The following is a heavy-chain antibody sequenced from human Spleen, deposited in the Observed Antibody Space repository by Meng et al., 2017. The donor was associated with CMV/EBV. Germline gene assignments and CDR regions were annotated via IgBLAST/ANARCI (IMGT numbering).Heavy chain of an antibody. D-gene: IGHD3-16*01. V-gene: IGHV1-69*04. CDR1: GGTFSSFA. Sequence: KVSVKAAGGTFSSFAIIWVRQAPGQGLEWMGRVIPIVSVTNYAPRFQGRVTIIADKSTTIVYMELNSLTFEDTAVYYCARVGSFDSWGQGTLVTVSS. CDR3: ARVGSFDS. CDR2: VIPIVSVT. J-gene: IGHJ4*02.